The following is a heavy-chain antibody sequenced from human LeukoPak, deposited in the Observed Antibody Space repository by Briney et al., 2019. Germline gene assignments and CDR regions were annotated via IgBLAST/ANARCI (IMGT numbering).Heavy chain of an antibody. CDR2: ISSSSSYI. CDR1: GFTFSSYS. CDR3: ARGIVGATLDAFDI. Sequence: PGGSLRLSCAASGFTFSSYSMIWVRKAPGKGLEWVSSISSSSSYIYYADSVKGRFTISRDNAKNSLYLQMNSLRAEDTAVYYCARGIVGATLDAFDIWGQGTMVTVSS. J-gene: IGHJ3*02. D-gene: IGHD1-26*01. V-gene: IGHV3-21*01.